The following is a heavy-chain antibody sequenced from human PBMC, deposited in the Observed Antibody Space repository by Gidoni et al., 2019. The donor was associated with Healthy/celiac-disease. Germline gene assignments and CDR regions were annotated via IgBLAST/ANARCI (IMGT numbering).Heavy chain of an antibody. V-gene: IGHV4-34*01. J-gene: IGHJ4*02. Sequence: QVQLQQWGAGLLKPSETLSITCAVYGGSFSGYYWSWIRQPPGKGLEWIGEINHSGSTNYNPSLKSRVTISVDTSKNQFSLKLSSVTAADTAVYYCARGGYCSGGSCYRKQYYFDYWGQGTLVTVSS. CDR3: ARGGYCSGGSCYRKQYYFDY. CDR1: GGSFSGYY. CDR2: INHSGST. D-gene: IGHD2-15*01.